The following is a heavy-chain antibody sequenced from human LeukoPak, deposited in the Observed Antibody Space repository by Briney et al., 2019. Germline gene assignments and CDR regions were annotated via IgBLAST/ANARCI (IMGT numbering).Heavy chain of an antibody. CDR2: ISAYNGNI. CDR3: ARDRGGYSYGYALFDY. Sequence: GASVKVCCKASGYTFTSYGISWVRQAPGQGLEWMGWISAYNGNINYAQKLQGRVTMTTDTSTSTAYMELRSLRSDDTAVYYCARDRGGYSYGYALFDYWGQGTLVTVSS. CDR1: GYTFTSYG. D-gene: IGHD5-18*01. V-gene: IGHV1-18*01. J-gene: IGHJ4*02.